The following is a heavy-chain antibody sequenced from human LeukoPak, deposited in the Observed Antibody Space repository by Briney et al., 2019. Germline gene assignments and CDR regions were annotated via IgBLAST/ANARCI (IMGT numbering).Heavy chain of an antibody. J-gene: IGHJ4*02. CDR2: INPNSGGT. CDR3: ARATYYGSGSPEDY. V-gene: IGHV1-2*02. D-gene: IGHD3-10*01. Sequence: ASVKVSCKASGYTFTGYYMHWVRQAPGQGLEWMGWINPNSGGTNYAQKFQGRVTMTRDTSISTAYMELSRLRSDDTAVYYCARATYYGSGSPEDYWGQGTLVTVSS. CDR1: GYTFTGYY.